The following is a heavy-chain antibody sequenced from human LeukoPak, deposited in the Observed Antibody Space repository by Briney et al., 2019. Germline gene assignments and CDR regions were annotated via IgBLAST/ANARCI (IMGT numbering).Heavy chain of an antibody. CDR1: GYTFTGYY. J-gene: IGHJ5*02. V-gene: IGHV1-2*02. Sequence: GASVKVSCKASGYTFTGYYMHWVRQAPGQGLEWMGWINPNSGGTNYAQKFQGRVTMTRDTSISTAYMELSRLRSDDTAVYYCARVTDYDYVWGSSSWGQGTLVTVSS. CDR2: INPNSGGT. D-gene: IGHD3-16*01. CDR3: ARVTDYDYVWGSSS.